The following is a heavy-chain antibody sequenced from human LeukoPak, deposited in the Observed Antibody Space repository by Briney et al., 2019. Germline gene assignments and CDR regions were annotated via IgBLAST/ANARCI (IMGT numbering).Heavy chain of an antibody. CDR1: GGSTSSYY. CDR2: IYYSGST. Sequence: SETLSLTCTVSGGSTSSYYWSWIRQPPGKGLEWIGYIYYSGSTNYNPSLKSRVTISVDTSKNQFSLKLSSVTAADTAVYYCARYRSDYYDSSGYSVFDYWGQGTLVTVSS. CDR3: ARYRSDYYDSSGYSVFDY. V-gene: IGHV4-59*08. J-gene: IGHJ4*02. D-gene: IGHD3-22*01.